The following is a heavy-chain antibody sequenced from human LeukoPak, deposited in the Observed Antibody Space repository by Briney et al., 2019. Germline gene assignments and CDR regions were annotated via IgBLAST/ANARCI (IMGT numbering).Heavy chain of an antibody. J-gene: IGHJ2*01. CDR1: GGSVSSGSYY. Sequence: SETLSLTCTVSGGSVSSGSYYWSWIRQPPGKGLEWIGEINHSGSTNYNPSLKSRVTISVDTSKNQFSLKLSSVTAADTAVYYCARGPRYGDYGRYFDLWGRGTLVTVSS. CDR3: ARGPRYGDYGRYFDL. D-gene: IGHD4-17*01. CDR2: INHSGST. V-gene: IGHV4-61*01.